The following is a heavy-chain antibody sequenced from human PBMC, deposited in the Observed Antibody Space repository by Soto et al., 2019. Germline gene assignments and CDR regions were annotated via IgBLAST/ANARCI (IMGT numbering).Heavy chain of an antibody. V-gene: IGHV3-30*18. CDR1: GFTFSNYG. D-gene: IGHD2-2*01. CDR2: ISYDGRDK. J-gene: IGHJ6*02. CDR3: AKVTGYCSSSSCRRDYYYYYGMDF. Sequence: QVQLVESGGGMVQPGRSLRLSCAASGFTFSNYGMHWVRQAPGKGLEWVAVISYDGRDKYYADSGKGRFSISRDNSKNTLYLQMNSLRAEDTAVYYYAKVTGYCSSSSCRRDYYYYYGMDFWGQGTTVTVSS.